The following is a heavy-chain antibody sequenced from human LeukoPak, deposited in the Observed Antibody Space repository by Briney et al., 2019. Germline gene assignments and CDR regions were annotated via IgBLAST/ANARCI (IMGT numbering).Heavy chain of an antibody. Sequence: GGSLRPSCAASGFTFSSYAMHWVRQAPGKGLEWVAVISYDGSNKYYADSVKGRFTISRDNSKNTLYLQMNSLRAEDTAVYYCARQIVDGDYDYYYMDVWGKGTTVTVSS. CDR2: ISYDGSNK. D-gene: IGHD4-17*01. CDR1: GFTFSSYA. CDR3: ARQIVDGDYDYYYMDV. J-gene: IGHJ6*03. V-gene: IGHV3-30*04.